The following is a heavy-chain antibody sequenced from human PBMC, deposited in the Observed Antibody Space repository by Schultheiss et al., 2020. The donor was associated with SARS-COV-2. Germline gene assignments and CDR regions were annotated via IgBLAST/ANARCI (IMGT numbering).Heavy chain of an antibody. CDR2: ISSSSSYI. CDR3: ARDRWGGSGDAFDI. CDR1: GFTFSSYS. D-gene: IGHD2-15*01. V-gene: IGHV3-21*01. J-gene: IGHJ3*02. Sequence: GGSLRLSCAASGFTFSSYSMNWVRQAPGKGLEWVSSISSSSSYIYYADSVKGRFTISRDNAKNSLYLQMNSLRAEDTAVYYCARDRWGGSGDAFDIWGQGTMVTVSS.